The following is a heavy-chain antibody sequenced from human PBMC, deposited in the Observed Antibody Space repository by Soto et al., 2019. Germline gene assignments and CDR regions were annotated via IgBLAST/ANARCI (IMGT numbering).Heavy chain of an antibody. D-gene: IGHD6-19*01. CDR2: IVPKFGTT. CDR1: GGTFSTHV. Sequence: SVKVSCKPSGGTFSTHVIGWVRQAPGQGLEWMGGIVPKFGTTNYAHKFKDRVKITADESTSTAYMEVSSLTSEDTAVYYCVRGGSDNSGWYIWFDPWGQGTLVTVSS. CDR3: VRGGSDNSGWYIWFDP. J-gene: IGHJ5*02. V-gene: IGHV1-69*13.